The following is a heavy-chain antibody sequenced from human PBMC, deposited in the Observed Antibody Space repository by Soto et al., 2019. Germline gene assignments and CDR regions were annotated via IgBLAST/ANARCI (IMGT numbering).Heavy chain of an antibody. D-gene: IGHD5-18*01. CDR3: ARHSSDTAMANAFDI. Sequence: SETLSLTCTVSGGSISSSSYYWGWIRQPPGKGLEWIGSIYYSGSTYYNPSLKSRVTISVDTSKNQFSLKLSSVTTADTAVYYCARHSSDTAMANAFDIWGQGTMVTVSS. V-gene: IGHV4-39*01. CDR1: GGSISSSSYY. J-gene: IGHJ3*02. CDR2: IYYSGST.